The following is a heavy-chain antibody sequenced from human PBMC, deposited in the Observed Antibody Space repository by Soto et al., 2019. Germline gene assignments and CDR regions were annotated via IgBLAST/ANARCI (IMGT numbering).Heavy chain of an antibody. CDR3: ARVTIMSFGVAGLDH. Sequence: GGSLRLSCGPSRFIFSNYAMNWVRQTPGKGLEWVSGISGRGGSTYYADSVKGRFTISRDNSKDTLYLHMKSLTAEDTALYYCARVTIMSFGVAGLDHWGQGTLVTVSS. D-gene: IGHD3-3*01. CDR1: RFIFSNYA. J-gene: IGHJ4*02. V-gene: IGHV3-23*01. CDR2: ISGRGGST.